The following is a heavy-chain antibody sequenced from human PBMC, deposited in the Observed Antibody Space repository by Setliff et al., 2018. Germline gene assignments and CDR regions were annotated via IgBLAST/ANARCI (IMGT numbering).Heavy chain of an antibody. CDR1: GGSIRSHN. CDR2: VYHSGTA. D-gene: IGHD1-1*01. J-gene: IGHJ4*02. CDR3: AKGGTYRYFDF. V-gene: IGHV4-59*11. Sequence: SETLSLTCIVSGGSIRSHNWSWIRQPPGKGLEWIGYVYHSGTAKYDPSLESRAIMSVDASKNEISLKLKSVTAADTAVYYCAKGGTYRYFDFWGQGALVTVSS.